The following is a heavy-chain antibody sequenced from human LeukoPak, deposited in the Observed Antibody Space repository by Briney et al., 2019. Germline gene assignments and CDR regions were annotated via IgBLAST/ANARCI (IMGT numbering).Heavy chain of an antibody. CDR2: IRYDGSNK. CDR3: AKDSHVVVPAAMDY. D-gene: IGHD2-2*01. J-gene: IGHJ4*02. Sequence: GGSLRLSCAASGFTFSSYGLHWVRQAPGKGLEWVAFIRYDGSNKYYADSVKGRFTISRDNSKNTLYLQMNSLRAEDTAVYYCAKDSHVVVPAAMDYWGQGTLVTVSS. V-gene: IGHV3-30*02. CDR1: GFTFSSYG.